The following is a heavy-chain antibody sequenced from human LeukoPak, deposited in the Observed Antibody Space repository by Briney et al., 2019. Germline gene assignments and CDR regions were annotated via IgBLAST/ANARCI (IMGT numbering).Heavy chain of an antibody. V-gene: IGHV3-30*18. Sequence: PGGSLRLSCAASGFTFSNYGMYWVRQAPGKGLEWVAIISYDGNDKYYADSVKGRFSISRDNSRNTLYLQMSSLKPEDTAVYYCAKDLRGYSSGWPADYWGRGTLVTVSS. D-gene: IGHD6-19*01. CDR2: ISYDGNDK. CDR3: AKDLRGYSSGWPADY. CDR1: GFTFSNYG. J-gene: IGHJ4*02.